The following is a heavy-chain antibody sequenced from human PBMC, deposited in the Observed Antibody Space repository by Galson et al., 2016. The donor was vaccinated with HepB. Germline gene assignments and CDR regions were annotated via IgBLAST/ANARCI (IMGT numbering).Heavy chain of an antibody. Sequence: SLRLSCAASGFPFSGNWMSWVRQAPGKGLEWVANINIDGSGKYYVDSVKGRFTISRDNAKDSLYLQMNRLRPEDTALYYCSPVDGSWGQGTLVTVSS. CDR1: GFPFSGNW. CDR2: INIDGSGK. CDR3: SPVDGS. D-gene: IGHD3-9*01. V-gene: IGHV3-7*03. J-gene: IGHJ5*02.